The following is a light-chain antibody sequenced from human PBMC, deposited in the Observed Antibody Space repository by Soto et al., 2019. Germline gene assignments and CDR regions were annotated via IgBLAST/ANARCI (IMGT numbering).Light chain of an antibody. V-gene: IGLV2-18*02. CDR2: DVS. Sequence: QSALTQPPSVSGSPGQSVTISCTGTSSDVGSYNHVSWYQQPPGTAPKLMIYDVSNRPSGVPDRFSGSKSGNTASLTISGPQAEDEAEYYCSSYTGSTTKTLVVFGGGTKLPS. CDR1: SSDVGSYNH. J-gene: IGLJ2*01. CDR3: SSYTGSTTKTLVV.